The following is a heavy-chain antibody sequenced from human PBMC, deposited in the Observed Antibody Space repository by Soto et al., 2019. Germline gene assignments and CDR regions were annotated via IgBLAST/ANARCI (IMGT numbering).Heavy chain of an antibody. CDR1: GGPFSSYA. Sequence: QVQLVQSGAEVKKPGSSVKVSCKASGGPFSSYAISWVRQAPGQGLAWMGGIIPIFGTANYAQKFQGRGTITADESTSTAYMELSSLRSEDTAVYYCARDGGVYDYSPFDYWGQGTLVTVSS. J-gene: IGHJ4*02. CDR3: ARDGGVYDYSPFDY. CDR2: IIPIFGTA. V-gene: IGHV1-69*12. D-gene: IGHD4-4*01.